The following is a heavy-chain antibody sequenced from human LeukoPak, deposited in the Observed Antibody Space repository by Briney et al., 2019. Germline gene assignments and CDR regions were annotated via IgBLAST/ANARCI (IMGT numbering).Heavy chain of an antibody. CDR2: ISGSGSST. CDR1: GFTFSSYA. Sequence: GGSLRLSCAASGFTFSSYAMSWVRQAPGKGLEGVSAISGSGSSTYYADSVKGRFTISRDNSKNTLYLQMNSLRAEDTALYYCAKRDGYNSNPLKDWGQGTLVTVSS. CDR3: AKRDGYNSNPLKD. J-gene: IGHJ4*02. D-gene: IGHD5-24*01. V-gene: IGHV3-23*01.